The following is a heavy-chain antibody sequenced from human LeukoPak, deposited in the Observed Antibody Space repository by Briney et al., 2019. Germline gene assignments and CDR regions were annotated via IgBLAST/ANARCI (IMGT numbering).Heavy chain of an antibody. V-gene: IGHV3-15*01. Sequence: PGGSLRLSCAASGFTFSNAWMSWVRQPPGKGVECVGRIKSKTDGGTTDYAAPVKGRFTISRDDSKNTLSLQMNSLKPEDTAVYYCTTDEQPDYYGMDVWGQGTTVTVSS. CDR1: GFTFSNAW. CDR2: IKSKTDGGTT. D-gene: IGHD6-13*01. CDR3: TTDEQPDYYGMDV. J-gene: IGHJ6*02.